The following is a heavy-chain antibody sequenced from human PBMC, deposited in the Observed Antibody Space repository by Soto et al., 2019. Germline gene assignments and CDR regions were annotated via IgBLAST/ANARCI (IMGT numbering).Heavy chain of an antibody. D-gene: IGHD6-13*01. CDR1: GFTFSSYG. V-gene: IGHV3-30*18. CDR2: ISYDGSNK. J-gene: IGHJ3*02. CDR3: AKFLSGAASTTQDDDAFDI. Sequence: GGSLRLSCAASGFTFSSYGMHWVRQAPGKGLEWVAVISYDGSNKYYADSVKGRFTISRDNSKNTLYLQMNSLRAEDTAVYYCAKFLSGAASTTQDDDAFDIWGQGTMVTVSS.